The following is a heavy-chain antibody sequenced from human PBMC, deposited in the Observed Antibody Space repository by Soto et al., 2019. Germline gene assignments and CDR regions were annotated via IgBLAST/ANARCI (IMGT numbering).Heavy chain of an antibody. V-gene: IGHV3-30-3*01. CDR1: GFTFSRYA. CDR2: ISYGGSNK. Sequence: GGSLRLSCAASGFTFSRYAMSWVRQAPGKGLEWVAVISYGGSNKYYEDSVKGRFTISRDNSKNTLYLQMNRLRAEDTAVYYCARVYCSSTSCMRGYYYSGMDVWGQGTTVTVSS. CDR3: ARVYCSSTSCMRGYYYSGMDV. J-gene: IGHJ6*02. D-gene: IGHD2-2*01.